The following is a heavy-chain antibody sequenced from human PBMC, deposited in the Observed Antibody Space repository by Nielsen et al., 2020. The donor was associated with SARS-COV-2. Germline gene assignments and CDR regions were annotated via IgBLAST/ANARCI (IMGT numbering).Heavy chain of an antibody. CDR3: LWEGGYSYGGLVDY. CDR2: INAGNGNT. Sequence: GGSLRLSCAASGYTFTSYAMHWVRQAPGQRLEWMGWINAGNGNTKYSQKFQGRVTITRDTSASTAYMELSSLRSEDTAVYYCLWEGGYSYGGLVDYWGQGTLVTVSS. J-gene: IGHJ4*02. D-gene: IGHD5-18*01. V-gene: IGHV1-3*01. CDR1: GYTFTSYA.